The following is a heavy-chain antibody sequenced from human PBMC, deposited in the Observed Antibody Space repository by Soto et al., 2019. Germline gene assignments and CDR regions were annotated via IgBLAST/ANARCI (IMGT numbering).Heavy chain of an antibody. CDR3: ARDQISWVGSSWFRWFDP. Sequence: ASVKVSCKASGYTFTSYGISWVRQAPGQGLEWMGWISAYNGNTNYAQKLQGRVTMTTDTSTSTAYMELRSLRSDDTAVYYCARDQISWVGSSWFRWFDPWGQGTLVTVSS. D-gene: IGHD6-13*01. CDR1: GYTFTSYG. J-gene: IGHJ5*02. V-gene: IGHV1-18*01. CDR2: ISAYNGNT.